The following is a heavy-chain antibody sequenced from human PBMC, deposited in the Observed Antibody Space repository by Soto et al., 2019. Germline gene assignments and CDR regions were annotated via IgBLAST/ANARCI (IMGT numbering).Heavy chain of an antibody. J-gene: IGHJ3*02. CDR1: GGTFSSYT. CDR2: IIPILGIA. CDR3: AHNKPYRSTSDAFDI. Sequence: QVQLVQSGAEVKKPGSSVKVSCKASGGTFSSYTISWVRQAPGQGLEWMGRIIPILGIANYAQKFQGRVTITADKSTSTAYMELSSLRSEDTVVYYCAHNKPYRSTSDAFDIWGQGTMVTVSS. V-gene: IGHV1-69*02. D-gene: IGHD6-13*01.